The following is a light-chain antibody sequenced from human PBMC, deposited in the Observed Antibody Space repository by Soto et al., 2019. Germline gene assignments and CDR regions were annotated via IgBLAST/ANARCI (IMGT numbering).Light chain of an antibody. V-gene: IGKV1-39*01. Sequence: DLQMTQSPSSLSASVGDRVTITCRARQTIDTYLNWYQQNPGKAPKLLIYAASTLQNGVSSRFIGSRSITDFTLTISSLQPEDFETSYFQHSTGIPYTFGQGTKLEIK. CDR2: AAS. J-gene: IGKJ2*01. CDR3: QHSTGIPYT. CDR1: QTIDTY.